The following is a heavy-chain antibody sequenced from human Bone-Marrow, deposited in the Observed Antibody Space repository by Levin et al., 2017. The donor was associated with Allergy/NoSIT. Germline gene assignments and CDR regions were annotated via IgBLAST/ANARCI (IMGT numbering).Heavy chain of an antibody. D-gene: IGHD2-2*01. CDR3: ARERLQLRFDY. CDR2: TYYRSRWYN. V-gene: IGHV6-1*01. CDR1: GDSVSSDIAT. J-gene: IGHJ4*02. Sequence: SQTHSLTCAISGDSVSSDIATWNWIRQSPSRGLEWLGRTYYRSRWYNDYAASVESRITIKADTSKNHFSLQLNSMAPDDTAVYFCARERLQLRFDYWGPGNLVTVSS.